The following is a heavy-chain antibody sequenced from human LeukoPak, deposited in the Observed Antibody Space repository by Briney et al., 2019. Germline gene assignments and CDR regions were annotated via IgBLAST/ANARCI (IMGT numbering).Heavy chain of an antibody. D-gene: IGHD6-13*01. CDR3: ARGTEAAGTMGV. V-gene: IGHV1-2*02. CDR1: GYTFTDYY. Sequence: ASVKVSCKASGYTFTDYYIHWVRQAPGRGLEWIGWVNPETGDANYGQRFKGRVTMTRDTSVTSAYMELKSLRSDDTAVYYCARGTEAAGTMGVWGKGTTVTISS. J-gene: IGHJ6*03. CDR2: VNPETGDA.